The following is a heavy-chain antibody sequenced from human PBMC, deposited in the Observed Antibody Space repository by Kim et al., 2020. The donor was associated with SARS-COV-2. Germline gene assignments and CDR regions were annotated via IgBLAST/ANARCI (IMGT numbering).Heavy chain of an antibody. V-gene: IGHV7-4-1*02. D-gene: IGHD3-16*01. J-gene: IGHJ5*01. CDR3: ARGGTRGILWFGS. Sequence: YAQGFTGRFVFSLDTSVSTAYLQISSLKAEDTAVYYCARGGTRGILWFGSWGQGTLVTVSS.